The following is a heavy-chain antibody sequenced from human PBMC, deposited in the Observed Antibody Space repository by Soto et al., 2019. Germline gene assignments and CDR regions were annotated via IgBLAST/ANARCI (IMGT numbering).Heavy chain of an antibody. D-gene: IGHD1-26*01. J-gene: IGHJ4*02. CDR2: VSVYSGDT. CDR3: ARNLGTWEVLHFDF. CDR1: GYVFSSYG. Sequence: ASVKVSCKTSGYVFSSYGINWVRQAPGQGLEWMGWVSVYSGDTEYAQKFQDRVTLTTDTSTSTVYMDLGSLTYDDTAVYYCARNLGTWEVLHFDFWGQGTLVTVSS. V-gene: IGHV1-18*01.